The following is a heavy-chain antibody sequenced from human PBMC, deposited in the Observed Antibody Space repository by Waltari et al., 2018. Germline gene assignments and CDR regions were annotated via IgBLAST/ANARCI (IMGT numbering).Heavy chain of an antibody. V-gene: IGHV3-48*01. Sequence: VQLVESGGGLAQPGGSLTLSSVASGFTFRHYTMHGVRQTPGKGRVWILYVSYDARTIDYADSVRGRFTISRDNAKNSLYLQMNSLGAEDTAVYYCARGKSRESNYRWGWFDPWGQGTLVTVSS. CDR1: GFTFRHYT. CDR2: VSYDARTI. CDR3: ARGKSRESNYRWGWFDP. J-gene: IGHJ5*02. D-gene: IGHD1-26*01.